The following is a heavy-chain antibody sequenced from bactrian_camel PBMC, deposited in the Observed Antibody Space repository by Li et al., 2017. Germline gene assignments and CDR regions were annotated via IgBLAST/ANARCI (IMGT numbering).Heavy chain of an antibody. J-gene: IGHJ4*01. V-gene: IGHV3S44*01. CDR2: TIENDDSI. CDR3: ACANHPGWLDFEY. Sequence: DVQLVESGGGLVQPGGSLRLSCEASGYTYSSYCAGWFRQAPGAEREWVATIENDDSISVADSVKGRSTISRDNAKNTLYLQLNSLKTEDTAMYYCACANHPGWLDFEYWGQGTQVTVS. CDR1: GYTYSSYC. D-gene: IGHD6*01.